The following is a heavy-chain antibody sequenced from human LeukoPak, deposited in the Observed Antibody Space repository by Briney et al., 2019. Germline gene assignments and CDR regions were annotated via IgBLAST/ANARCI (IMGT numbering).Heavy chain of an antibody. J-gene: IGHJ4*02. D-gene: IGHD5-24*01. CDR2: IYYSGST. V-gene: IGHV4-59*01. Sequence: SETLSLTCTVSGGSISSYYWSWIRQPPGKGLEWIGYIYYSGSTNYNPSLKSRVTISVDTSKNQFSLKLSSVTAADTAVYYCARDGRDGYVDYWGQGTLVTVSS. CDR3: ARDGRDGYVDY. CDR1: GGSISSYY.